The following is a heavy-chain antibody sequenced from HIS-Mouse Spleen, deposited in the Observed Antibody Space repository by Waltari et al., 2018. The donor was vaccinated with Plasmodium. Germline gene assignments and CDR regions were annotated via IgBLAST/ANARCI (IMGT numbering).Heavy chain of an antibody. Sequence: QVQLVESGGGVVQPGRSLRLSCAASGFPSSSYGMPWVRQAPGKGLEWVAVIWYDGSNKYYADSVKGRFTISRDNSKNTLYLQMNSLRAEDTAVYYCAKDHSNYPDYFDYWGQGTLVTVSS. D-gene: IGHD4-4*01. CDR1: GFPSSSYG. CDR2: IWYDGSNK. J-gene: IGHJ4*02. CDR3: AKDHSNYPDYFDY. V-gene: IGHV3-33*06.